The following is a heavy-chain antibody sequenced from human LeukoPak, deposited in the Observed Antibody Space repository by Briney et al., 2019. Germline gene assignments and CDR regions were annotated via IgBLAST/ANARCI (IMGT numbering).Heavy chain of an antibody. V-gene: IGHV3-11*04. J-gene: IGHJ6*03. CDR2: ISSSGSTI. CDR3: ARARIQDYYYMDV. CDR1: GFTFSDYY. Sequence: NSGGSLRLSCAASGFTFSDYYMSWIRQAPGKGLEWVSYISSSGSTIYYADSVKGRFTISRDNAKNSLYLQMNSLRAEDTAVYYCARARIQDYYYMDVWGKGTTVTVSS.